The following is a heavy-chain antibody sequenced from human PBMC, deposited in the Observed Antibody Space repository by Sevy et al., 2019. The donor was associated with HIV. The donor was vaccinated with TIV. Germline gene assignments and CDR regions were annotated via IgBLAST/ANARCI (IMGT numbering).Heavy chain of an antibody. Sequence: GGSLRLSCAASGFTFSSYAMSWVRQAPGKGLEWVSAISGSGGSTYYADSVKGRFTISRDNSKNTLYLQMNSLRAEETAVYYCAKAIGDYDFWSGFNYGMDVWGQGTTVTVSS. J-gene: IGHJ6*02. CDR3: AKAIGDYDFWSGFNYGMDV. D-gene: IGHD3-3*01. CDR2: ISGSGGST. CDR1: GFTFSSYA. V-gene: IGHV3-23*01.